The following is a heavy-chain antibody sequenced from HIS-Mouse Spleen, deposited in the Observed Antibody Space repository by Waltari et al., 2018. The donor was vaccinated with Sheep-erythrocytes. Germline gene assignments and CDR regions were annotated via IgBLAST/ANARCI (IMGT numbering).Heavy chain of an antibody. CDR3: ARGGIAVAGYYFDY. CDR2: SSSNGGST. D-gene: IGHD6-19*01. CDR1: GFTFSSYA. Sequence: EVQLVESGGGLVQPGGSLRLSCAASGFTFSSYAMHWVRQATGKVLESVSSSSSNGGSTYYANSVKGIFTISRDNSKITLYLQMGSLRAEDMAVYYCARGGIAVAGYYFDYWGQGTLVTVSS. J-gene: IGHJ4*02. V-gene: IGHV3-64*01.